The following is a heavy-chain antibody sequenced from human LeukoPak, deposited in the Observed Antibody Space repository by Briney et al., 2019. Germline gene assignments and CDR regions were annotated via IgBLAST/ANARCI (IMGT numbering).Heavy chain of an antibody. CDR2: IKHSGST. D-gene: IGHD2-2*01. CDR3: ARGHSTCHTDGQDWFDP. CDR1: GGSFSGYY. J-gene: IGHJ5*02. V-gene: IGHV4-34*01. Sequence: PSETLSLTWAVYGGSFSGYYWSWIRQPPGKGLEWIGEIKHSGSTNYNPSLKSRVTISVDTSKNQFSLKLSSVTAADTAVYYCARGHSTCHTDGQDWFDPWGQGTLVTVSS.